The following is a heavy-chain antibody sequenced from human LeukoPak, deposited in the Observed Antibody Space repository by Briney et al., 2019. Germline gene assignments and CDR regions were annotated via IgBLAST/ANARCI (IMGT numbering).Heavy chain of an antibody. D-gene: IGHD3-22*01. CDR2: INPNSGGT. CDR1: GYTFTGYY. CDR3: ASATLPDYYDSSGYSKTLGY. Sequence: GASVKVSCKASGYTFTGYYMHWVRQAPGQGLEWMGWINPNSGGTNYAQKFQGRVTMTTDTSTSTAYMELRSLRSDDTAVYYCASATLPDYYDSSGYSKTLGYWGQGTLVTVSS. V-gene: IGHV1-2*02. J-gene: IGHJ4*02.